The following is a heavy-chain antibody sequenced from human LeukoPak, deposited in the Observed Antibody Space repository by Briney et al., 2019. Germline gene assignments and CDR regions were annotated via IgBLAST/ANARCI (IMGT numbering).Heavy chain of an antibody. D-gene: IGHD3-10*01. Sequence: ASVKVSCKASGYTFTDYYMHWVRQAPGQGLEWMGWINPNSGVTNYAQKFQGRVTMTRDTSISTAYMELSRLRSDDTAVYYCARGVWFGENDYWGQGTLVTVSS. J-gene: IGHJ4*02. CDR1: GYTFTDYY. V-gene: IGHV1-2*02. CDR2: INPNSGVT. CDR3: ARGVWFGENDY.